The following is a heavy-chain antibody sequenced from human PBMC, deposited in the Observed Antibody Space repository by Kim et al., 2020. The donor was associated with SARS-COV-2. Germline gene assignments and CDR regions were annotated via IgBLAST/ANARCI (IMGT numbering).Heavy chain of an antibody. D-gene: IGHD3-9*01. CDR3: ANMDERYFDWLLHRPNEFGY. CDR2: ISDSGGST. CDR1: GFTFSSYA. V-gene: IGHV3-23*01. J-gene: IGHJ4*02. Sequence: GGSLRLSCAASGFTFSSYAMTWVRQAPGKGLEWVSSISDSGGSTYYADSVKGRFTISRDNSKNTLCLQMNSLRAEDTAVYYCANMDERYFDWLLHRPNEFGYWGQGTLVTVSS.